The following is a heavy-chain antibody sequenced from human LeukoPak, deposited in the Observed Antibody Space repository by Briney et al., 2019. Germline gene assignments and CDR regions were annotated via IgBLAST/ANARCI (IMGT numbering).Heavy chain of an antibody. CDR3: RGYFDGSAYYAFDY. D-gene: IGHD3-22*01. V-gene: IGHV3-49*04. Sequence: PGGSLRLSCTDSGFTFCDYAMSWVRHALGRGRGWVGLIRSKAYGGTTEYAASVKGRFTISRDDTKNIAYQQKIDLKTEDTALDYCRGYFDGSAYYAFDYWGQGTLVTVSS. J-gene: IGHJ4*02. CDR2: IRSKAYGGTT. CDR1: GFTFCDYA.